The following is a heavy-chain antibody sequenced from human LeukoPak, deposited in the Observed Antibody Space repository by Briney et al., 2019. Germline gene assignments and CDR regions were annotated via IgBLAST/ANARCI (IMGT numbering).Heavy chain of an antibody. CDR3: ARGVAAAGTADY. Sequence: SETLSLTCTVSGGSISSGGYYWSWIRQHPGKGLEWIGYIYYSGSTYYSPSLKSRVTISVDTSKNQFSLKLSSVTAADTAVYYCARGVAAAGTADYWGQGTLVTVSS. J-gene: IGHJ4*02. CDR1: GGSISSGGYY. V-gene: IGHV4-31*03. D-gene: IGHD6-13*01. CDR2: IYYSGST.